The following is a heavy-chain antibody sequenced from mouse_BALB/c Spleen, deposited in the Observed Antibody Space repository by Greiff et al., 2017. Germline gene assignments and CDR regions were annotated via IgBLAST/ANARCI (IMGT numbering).Heavy chain of an antibody. J-gene: IGHJ2*01. CDR1: GFTFSSFG. CDR2: ISSGSSTI. Sequence: EVQLQESGGGLVQPGGSRKLSCAASGFTFSSFGMHWVRQAPEKGLEWVAYISSGSSTIYYADTVKGRFTISRDNPKNTLFLQMTSLRSEDTAMYYCANRSFDYWGQGTTLTVSS. V-gene: IGHV5-17*02. D-gene: IGHD2-14*01. CDR3: ANRSFDY.